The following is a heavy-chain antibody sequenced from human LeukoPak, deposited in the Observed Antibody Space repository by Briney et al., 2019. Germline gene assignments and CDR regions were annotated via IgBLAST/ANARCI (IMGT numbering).Heavy chain of an antibody. CDR2: LSGSGSST. CDR3: AKERDYGPADY. D-gene: IGHD4/OR15-4a*01. Sequence: AGGSLRLSCVASGFIFNKHAMSWVRQAPGKGLERVSGLSGSGSSTDYADSVKGRFTVSRDNSKNTLFLQMNSLRAEDTAIYYCAKERDYGPADYWGQGTLVTVSS. J-gene: IGHJ4*02. CDR1: GFIFNKHA. V-gene: IGHV3-23*01.